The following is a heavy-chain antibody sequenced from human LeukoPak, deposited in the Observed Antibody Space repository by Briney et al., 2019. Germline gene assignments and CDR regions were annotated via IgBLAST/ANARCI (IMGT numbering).Heavy chain of an antibody. CDR1: GSTFSGSE. CDR3: AAAGFDY. CDR2: ISSSGGSI. J-gene: IGHJ4*02. Sequence: PGGSLRLSCAASGSTFSGSEMNWVRQAPGKGLEWVSGISSSGGSIYYADSVQGRFTISRDNAKKSLHLQMNSLRAEDTAVYYCAAAGFDYWGQGTLVTVSS. V-gene: IGHV3-48*03.